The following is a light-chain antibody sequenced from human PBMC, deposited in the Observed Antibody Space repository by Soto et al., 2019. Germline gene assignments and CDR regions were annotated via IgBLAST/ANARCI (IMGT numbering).Light chain of an antibody. CDR3: QRSYANPS. V-gene: IGKV1-39*01. CDR1: ESISNY. J-gene: IGKJ2*01. Sequence: DIQMTQSPSSLSASGGDRVTISCRASESISNYLNWYQQKPGKAPKLLIHAGSSLQSGVPSRFSGSGSETDFSLTISGLQPEDYATYYCQRSYANPSFGQGTKLEI. CDR2: AGS.